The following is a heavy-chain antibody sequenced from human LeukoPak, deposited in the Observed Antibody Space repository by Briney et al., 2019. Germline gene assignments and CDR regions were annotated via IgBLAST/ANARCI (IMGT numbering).Heavy chain of an antibody. CDR1: GDTVSSNRAA. CDR2: TYYRYKWSN. D-gene: IGHD6-25*01. Sequence: SLTLCLPQGISGDTVSSNRAAWNWSRQSPSRGLEWLGRTYYRYKWSNDYALSVKSRITINPDTSKNQFSLQLKFVTPEDTAVYYCARLVADQVVYWGRGTRVTVSS. V-gene: IGHV6-1*01. CDR3: ARLVADQVVY. J-gene: IGHJ4*02.